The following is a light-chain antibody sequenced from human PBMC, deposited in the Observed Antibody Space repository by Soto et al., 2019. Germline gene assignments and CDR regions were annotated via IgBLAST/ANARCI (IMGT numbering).Light chain of an antibody. CDR1: QSVDSN. V-gene: IGKV3-15*01. J-gene: IGKJ1*01. CDR2: GAS. CDR3: QQYNNWWT. Sequence: ELVFSQAPATXSXXSXXXXXXXXRASQSVDSNLAWYQQKPGQAPRLLIYGASTRATGISARFSGSGSGTEFTLTISSLQSEDFGVYYCQQYNNWWTFGQGTKVDIK.